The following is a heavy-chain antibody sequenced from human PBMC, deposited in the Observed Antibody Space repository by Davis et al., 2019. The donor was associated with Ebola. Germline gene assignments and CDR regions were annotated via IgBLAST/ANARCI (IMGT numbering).Heavy chain of an antibody. D-gene: IGHD1-26*01. CDR2: ISSSGSTI. V-gene: IGHV3-48*04. CDR1: GFTFSSYS. Sequence: GESLKISCAASGFTFSSYSMNWVRQAPGKGLEWVSYISSSGSTIYYADSVKGRFTISRDNAKNSVFLDMNNLRVGDTAVYYCARLGLYGGSLGGLDVWGQGTTVTVSS. J-gene: IGHJ6*02. CDR3: ARLGLYGGSLGGLDV.